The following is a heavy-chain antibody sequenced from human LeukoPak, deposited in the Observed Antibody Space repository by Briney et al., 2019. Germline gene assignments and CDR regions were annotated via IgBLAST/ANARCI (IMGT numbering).Heavy chain of an antibody. CDR3: SRENGAFSPFGY. CDR2: IYTSGST. CDR1: GGSISSYY. V-gene: IGHV4-4*07. Sequence: SETLSLTCTVSGGSISSYYWSWIRQPAGKGLEWIGRIYTSGSTNYNPSLKSRVTMSVDKSKNQPSLNLTSVTAADTAVYYCSRENGAFSPFGYWGQGTLVTVLS. J-gene: IGHJ4*02. D-gene: IGHD2-8*01.